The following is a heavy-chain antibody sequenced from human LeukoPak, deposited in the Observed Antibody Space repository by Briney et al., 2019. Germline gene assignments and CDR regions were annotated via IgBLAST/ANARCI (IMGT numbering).Heavy chain of an antibody. Sequence: ASVKVSCKASGDTFTSYDINWVRQAPGQGLEWMGWMNPNSGNTGYAQKFQGRVTMTRNTSISTAYMELSSLRSEDTAVYYCARGTNYYGSGKNAFDIWGQGTMVTVSS. V-gene: IGHV1-8*01. D-gene: IGHD3-10*01. J-gene: IGHJ3*02. CDR1: GDTFTSYD. CDR3: ARGTNYYGSGKNAFDI. CDR2: MNPNSGNT.